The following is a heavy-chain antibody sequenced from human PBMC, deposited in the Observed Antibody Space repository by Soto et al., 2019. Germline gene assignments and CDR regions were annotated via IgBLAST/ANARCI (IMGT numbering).Heavy chain of an antibody. D-gene: IGHD3-22*01. V-gene: IGHV3-30-3*01. CDR2: ISYDGSNK. CDR3: ARDLITMIVVVTHTFDY. Sequence: ESGGGVVQPGRSLRLSCAASGFTFSSYAMHWVRQAPGKGLEWVAVISYDGSNKYYADSVKGRFTISRDNSKNTLYLQMNSLRAEDTAVYYCARDLITMIVVVTHTFDYWGQGTLVTVSS. CDR1: GFTFSSYA. J-gene: IGHJ4*02.